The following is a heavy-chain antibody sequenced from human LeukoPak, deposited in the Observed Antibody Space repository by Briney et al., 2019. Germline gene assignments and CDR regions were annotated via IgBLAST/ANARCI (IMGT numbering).Heavy chain of an antibody. D-gene: IGHD2-8*01. V-gene: IGHV4-4*07. CDR3: ARARGVCTNGVCYRAYYFDY. CDR2: IYTSGST. CDR1: GGSISSYY. Sequence: SETLSLTCTVPGGSISSYYWSWIRQPAGKGLECIGRIYTSGSTNYNPSLKSRVTMSVDTSKNQFPLKLSSVTAADTAVYYCARARGVCTNGVCYRAYYFDYWGQGTLVTVSS. J-gene: IGHJ4*02.